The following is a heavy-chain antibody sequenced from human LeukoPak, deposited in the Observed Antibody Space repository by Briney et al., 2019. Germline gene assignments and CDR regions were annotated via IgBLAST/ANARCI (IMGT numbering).Heavy chain of an antibody. CDR2: IYYSGST. CDR1: GGSISSSSYY. D-gene: IGHD3-22*01. J-gene: IGHJ3*02. Sequence: TSETLSLTCTVSGGSISSSSYYWSWIRQPPGKGLEWIGYIYYSGSTYYNPSLKSRVTISVDKSKNQFSLKLSSVTAADKAVYYCARDGEYDSGGSGAFDIWGKGTMVTVSS. CDR3: ARDGEYDSGGSGAFDI. V-gene: IGHV4-30-4*08.